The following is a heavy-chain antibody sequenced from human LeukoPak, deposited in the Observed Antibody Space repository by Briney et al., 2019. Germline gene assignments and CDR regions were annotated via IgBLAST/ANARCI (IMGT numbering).Heavy chain of an antibody. V-gene: IGHV1-69*05. CDR3: ARGYGYYDSSGYYFPAY. D-gene: IGHD3-22*01. Sequence: VASVKVSRKASGGTFSSYAISWVRQAPGQGLEWMGGIIPIFGTANYAQKFQGRVTITTDESTSTAYMELSSLRSEDTAVYYCARGYGYYDSSGYYFPAYWGQGTLVTVSS. J-gene: IGHJ4*02. CDR1: GGTFSSYA. CDR2: IIPIFGTA.